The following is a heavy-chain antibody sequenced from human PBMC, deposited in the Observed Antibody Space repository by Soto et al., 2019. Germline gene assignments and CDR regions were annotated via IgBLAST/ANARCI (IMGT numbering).Heavy chain of an antibody. CDR2: MNPYTGKA. Sequence: QVQLVQSGAEVKRLGASLKVSCQASGYTFTTYDINWVRQAPGQGLEWMGWMNPYTGKAGYAQKFQGRVTMTRDNSISTAYMELSSLRSEDTAVYYCARRKERSGPNYFDYWGLGTLVTVSS. D-gene: IGHD6-25*01. CDR3: ARRKERSGPNYFDY. CDR1: GYTFTTYD. V-gene: IGHV1-8*01. J-gene: IGHJ4*02.